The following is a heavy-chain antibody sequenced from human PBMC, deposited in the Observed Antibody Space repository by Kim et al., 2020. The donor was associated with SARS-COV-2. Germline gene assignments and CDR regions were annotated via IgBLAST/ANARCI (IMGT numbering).Heavy chain of an antibody. J-gene: IGHJ4*02. CDR1: GFTFSSYA. CDR3: AKDPVYDFWSGHYFDY. CDR2: ISGSGGST. D-gene: IGHD3-3*01. V-gene: IGHV3-23*01. Sequence: GGSLRLSCAASGFTFSSYALSWVRQAPGKGLEWVSTISGSGGSTYYADSVKGRFTISRDNSKNTLYLQMNSLGAEDTAVYYCAKDPVYDFWSGHYFDYWGQGTLVTVSS.